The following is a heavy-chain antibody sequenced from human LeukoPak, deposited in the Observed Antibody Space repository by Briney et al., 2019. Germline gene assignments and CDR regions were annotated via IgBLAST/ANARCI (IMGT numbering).Heavy chain of an antibody. CDR2: INAYNGNT. CDR1: GYTFTSYG. D-gene: IGHD6-13*01. V-gene: IGHV1-18*01. Sequence: ASVKVSCKASGYTFTSYGISWVRQAPGQGLEWMGWINAYNGNTHYAEKLQGRVTMTTDTSTTTAQMELRSLRSDDTAVYYCARDSAWRRGIASDGTGWFDPWGQGTLVTVSS. CDR3: ARDSAWRRGIASDGTGWFDP. J-gene: IGHJ5*02.